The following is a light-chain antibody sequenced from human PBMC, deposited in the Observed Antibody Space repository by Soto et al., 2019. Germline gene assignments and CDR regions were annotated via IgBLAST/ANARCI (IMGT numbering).Light chain of an antibody. CDR2: EVR. J-gene: IGLJ3*02. V-gene: IGLV2-14*01. CDR3: SSCTTTSTLL. Sequence: QSALTQPASVSGSLGQSITISCTGSNRDIGAYNLVSWYQQYPDTAPKLIIYEVRNRPSGVSYRFTGSRSGNTASLTISALQADDESTFYCSSCTTTSTLLFGGGTKVTVL. CDR1: NRDIGAYNL.